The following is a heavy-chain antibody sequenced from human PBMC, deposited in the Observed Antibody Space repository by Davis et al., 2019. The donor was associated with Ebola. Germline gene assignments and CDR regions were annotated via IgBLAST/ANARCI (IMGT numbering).Heavy chain of an antibody. CDR3: ARVKRGSYGGRFDY. CDR1: GYTFTGYY. CDR2: INPNSGGT. Sequence: ASVKVSCKASGYTFTGYYMHWVRQAPGQGLEWMGWINPNSGGTNYAQKFQGRVTMTRDTSISTAYMELSRLRSDDTAVYYCARVKRGSYGGRFDYWGQGTLVTVSS. J-gene: IGHJ4*02. V-gene: IGHV1-2*02. D-gene: IGHD4-23*01.